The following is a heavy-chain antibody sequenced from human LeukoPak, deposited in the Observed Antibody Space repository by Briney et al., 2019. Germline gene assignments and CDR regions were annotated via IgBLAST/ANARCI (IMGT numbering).Heavy chain of an antibody. J-gene: IGHJ6*03. CDR2: INHSGST. D-gene: IGHD2-2*01. V-gene: IGHV4-34*01. Sequence: SETLSLTCAVYGGSFSGYYWSWIRRPPGKGLEWIGEINHSGSTNYNPSLKSRVTISVDTSKNQFSLKLSSVTAADTAVYYCARGSRYCSSTSCYFYYYYYMDVWGKGTTVTVSS. CDR3: ARGSRYCSSTSCYFYYYYYMDV. CDR1: GGSFSGYY.